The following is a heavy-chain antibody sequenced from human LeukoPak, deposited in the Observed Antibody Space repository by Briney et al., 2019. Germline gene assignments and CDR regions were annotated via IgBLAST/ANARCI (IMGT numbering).Heavy chain of an antibody. Sequence: GGSLRLSCAASGFTVSSNYMSWVRQAPGKGLEWVSVIYSGDSTYYADSAKGRFTISRDNSKNTLYLQMNSLRAEDTAVYYCAKDPWGSRGYFDYWGQGTLVTVSS. D-gene: IGHD7-27*01. J-gene: IGHJ4*02. V-gene: IGHV3-53*01. CDR2: IYSGDST. CDR1: GFTVSSNY. CDR3: AKDPWGSRGYFDY.